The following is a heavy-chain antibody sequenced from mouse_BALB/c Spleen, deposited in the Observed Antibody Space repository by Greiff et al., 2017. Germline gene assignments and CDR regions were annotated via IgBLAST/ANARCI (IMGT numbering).Heavy chain of an antibody. V-gene: IGHV1-37*01. D-gene: IGHD1-1*01. J-gene: IGHJ1*01. CDR2: INPYNGDT. Sequence: VHVKQSGPELVKPGASVKISCKASGYSFTGYFMNWVKQSHGKSLEWIGRINPYNGDTFYNQKFKGKATLTVDKSSSTAHMELLSLTSEDSAVYYCGPYYGRGYFDVWGAGTTVTVSS. CDR1: GYSFTGYF. CDR3: GPYYGRGYFDV.